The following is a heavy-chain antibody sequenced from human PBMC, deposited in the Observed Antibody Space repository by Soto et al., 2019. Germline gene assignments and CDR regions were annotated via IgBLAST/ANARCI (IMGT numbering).Heavy chain of an antibody. J-gene: IGHJ4*02. D-gene: IGHD2-15*01. V-gene: IGHV3-21*01. CDR1: GFTFSSYS. Sequence: EVQLVESGGGLVKPGGSLRLSCAASGFTFSSYSMNWVRQAPGKGLEWVSSISSSSSYIYYADSVKGRVTISRDNAKNRRYLKMKSMSAEAPDVYYCAREPEYCSVCSCILPVDSWGQGTLVTVSS. CDR3: AREPEYCSVCSCILPVDS. CDR2: ISSSSSYI.